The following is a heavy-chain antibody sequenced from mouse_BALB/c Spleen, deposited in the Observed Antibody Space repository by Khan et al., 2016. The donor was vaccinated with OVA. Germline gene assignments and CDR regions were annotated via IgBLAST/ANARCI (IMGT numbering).Heavy chain of an antibody. CDR3: ASGGLLLRYPDDVDY. CDR1: GYSITSDYA. V-gene: IGHV3-2*02. J-gene: IGHJ2*01. Sequence: VQLQQSGPGLLKPSQSLSLTCTVTGYSITSDYAWNWIRQLPGNKLEWKAYISYSGSTTYRPSLRSRISITRDTSKNQFFLQMNSVTNEDTATYYCASGGLLLRYPDDVDYWGQGTTLTVSS. D-gene: IGHD1-1*01. CDR2: ISYSGST.